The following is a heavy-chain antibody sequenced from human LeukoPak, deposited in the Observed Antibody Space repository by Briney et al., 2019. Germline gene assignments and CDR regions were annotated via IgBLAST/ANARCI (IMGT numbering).Heavy chain of an antibody. V-gene: IGHV4-59*01. CDR3: AGSGYAYYYMDV. CDR2: VDHTGST. J-gene: IGHJ6*03. Sequence: SETLSLTCSVSDDSITMYYWTWIRQPPGKGLEWIGYVDHTGSTNYNPSLKSRVTISVDTSKNQFSLKLSSVTAADTAVYYCAGSGYAYYYMDVWGKGTTVTISS. D-gene: IGHD5-18*01. CDR1: DDSITMYY.